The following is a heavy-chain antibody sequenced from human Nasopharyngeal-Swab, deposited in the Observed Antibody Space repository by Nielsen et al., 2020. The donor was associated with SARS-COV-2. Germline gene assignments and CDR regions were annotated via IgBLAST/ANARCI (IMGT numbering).Heavy chain of an antibody. CDR3: ARKVSLDI. CDR1: GFTVSGYY. D-gene: IGHD5/OR15-5a*01. V-gene: IGHV3-11*01. Sequence: GGSLRLSCAAAGFTVSGYYISWIRQAPGKGLEWIAYINPGGDVIAYADSVQGRFSISRDRATNSVYLQMNSLRTDDTAVYFCARKVSLDIWGQGTVVTVSS. CDR2: INPGGDVI. J-gene: IGHJ3*02.